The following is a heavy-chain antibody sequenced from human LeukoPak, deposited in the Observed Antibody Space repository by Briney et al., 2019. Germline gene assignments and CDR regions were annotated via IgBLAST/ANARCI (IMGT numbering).Heavy chain of an antibody. CDR2: IYTSGST. D-gene: IGHD5-24*01. V-gene: IGHV4-61*02. CDR3: ARISRDGYNYFDY. Sequence: SETLSLTCTVSGGSISSGSYYWSWIRQPAGKGLEWIGRIYTSGSTNYNPSLKSRVTISVDTSKNQFSLKLSSVTAADTAVYYCARISRDGYNYFDYWGQGTLVTVS. CDR1: GGSISSGSYY. J-gene: IGHJ4*02.